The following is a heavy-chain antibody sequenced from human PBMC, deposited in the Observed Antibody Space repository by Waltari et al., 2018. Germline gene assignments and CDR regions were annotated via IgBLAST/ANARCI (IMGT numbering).Heavy chain of an antibody. V-gene: IGHV4-39*07. Sequence: QLQLQESGPGLVKPSETLSLTCTVSPSSIRHNNYYWGWVRQPPGKGLEWIGSFYKSGTTYYNPSLKSRVTISVDTSNNQFSLKLNSVTAADTAVYYCVRGYPDIVATISDYWGQGTLVIVSS. J-gene: IGHJ4*02. CDR3: VRGYPDIVATISDY. CDR1: PSSIRHNNYY. CDR2: FYKSGTT. D-gene: IGHD5-12*01.